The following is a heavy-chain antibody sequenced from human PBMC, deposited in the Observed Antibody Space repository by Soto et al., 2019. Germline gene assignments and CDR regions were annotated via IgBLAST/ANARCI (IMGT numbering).Heavy chain of an antibody. CDR1: GWSFSGYY. J-gene: IGHJ6*02. CDR2: INHSGST. V-gene: IGHV4-34*01. D-gene: IGHD3-22*01. Sequence: SETLSLTCAVYGWSFSGYYWSWIRQPPGKGLEWIGEINHSGSTNYNPSLKSRVTISVDTSKNQFSLKLSSVTAADTAVYYCARGYYYYDSSGYFLMSYYYGMDVWGQGTTVT. CDR3: ARGYYYYDSSGYFLMSYYYGMDV.